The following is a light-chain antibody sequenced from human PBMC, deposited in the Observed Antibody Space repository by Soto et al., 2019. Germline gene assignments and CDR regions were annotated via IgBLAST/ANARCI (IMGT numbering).Light chain of an antibody. CDR3: RSYTSSSTVV. CDR1: SSDVGGYKY. CDR2: EVS. Sequence: QSLLTQTAYVSGSPGQSITISCTGTSSDVGGYKYVSWHQQHPGKAPKLMIYEVSNRPSGVSNRFSGSKSGNTASLTISGLQAEDEADYYCRSYTSSSTVVFGGGTKVTVL. V-gene: IGLV2-14*01. J-gene: IGLJ2*01.